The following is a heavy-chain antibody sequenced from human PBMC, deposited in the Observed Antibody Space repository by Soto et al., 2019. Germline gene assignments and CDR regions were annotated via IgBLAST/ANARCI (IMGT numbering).Heavy chain of an antibody. CDR1: GFTFSSYS. D-gene: IGHD6-19*01. CDR2: ISSSSSYI. V-gene: IGHV3-21*01. J-gene: IGHJ4*02. CDR3: ARDHRSGRSMYYFDY. Sequence: GGSLRLSCAASGFTFSSYSMNWVRQAPGKGLEWVSSISSSSSYIYYADSVKGRFTISRDNAKNSLYLQMNSLRAEDTAVYYCARDHRSGRSMYYFDYWGQGTLVTVSS.